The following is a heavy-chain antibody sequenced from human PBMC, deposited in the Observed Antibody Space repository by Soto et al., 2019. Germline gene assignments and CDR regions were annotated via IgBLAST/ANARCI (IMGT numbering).Heavy chain of an antibody. CDR1: GYTFTSYD. CDR2: MNPNSGNT. CDR3: ASSGTTGTQHEAFDI. Sequence: ASVKVSCKASGYTFTSYDINWVRQATGQGLEWMGRMNPNSGNTGYAQKFQGRVTMTRNTSISTAYMELSRLRSDDTAVYYCASSGTTGTQHEAFDIWGQGTMVTVSS. V-gene: IGHV1-8*01. J-gene: IGHJ3*02. D-gene: IGHD1-1*01.